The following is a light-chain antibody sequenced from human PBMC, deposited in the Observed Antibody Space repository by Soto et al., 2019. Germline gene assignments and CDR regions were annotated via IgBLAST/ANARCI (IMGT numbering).Light chain of an antibody. Sequence: QSVLTQPASVSGSPGQSITISCTGTSSDIGGSHYVSWYQHHPGKAPKLILYEGSYRPSGVSDRFSGAKSGNTASLTISGHQAEDEADYYCSSYTTISSPSYVFGTGTKLTVL. CDR3: SSYTTISSPSYV. J-gene: IGLJ1*01. CDR1: SSDIGGSHY. CDR2: EGS. V-gene: IGLV2-14*01.